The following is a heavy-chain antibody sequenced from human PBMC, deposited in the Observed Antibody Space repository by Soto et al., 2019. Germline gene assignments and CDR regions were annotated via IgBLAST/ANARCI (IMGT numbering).Heavy chain of an antibody. CDR2: LYYSGNT. V-gene: IGHV4-59*01. J-gene: IGHJ4*02. CDR3: ARVGGVAARTFDY. D-gene: IGHD2-15*01. CDR1: GGSIGPFY. Sequence: SETLSLTCTVSGGSIGPFYWSWVRQPPGKGLEWIGYLYYSGNTNYNPSLKSRVTISVDASKNQVSLRLTSVTAADTAVYYCARVGGVAARTFDYWGQGTVVT.